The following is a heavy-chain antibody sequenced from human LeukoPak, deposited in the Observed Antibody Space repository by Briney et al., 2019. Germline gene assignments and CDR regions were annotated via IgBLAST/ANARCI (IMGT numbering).Heavy chain of an antibody. CDR3: AREDLYYYDSSGSEYFQH. CDR2: INPNSGGT. V-gene: IGHV1-2*02. J-gene: IGHJ1*01. CDR1: GYTFTGYY. D-gene: IGHD3-22*01. Sequence: ASVKVSCKASGYTFTGYYMHWVRQAPGQGLEWMGWINPNSGGTNYAQKFQGRVTMTRDTSISTAYMELSRLRSENTAVYYCAREDLYYYDSSGSEYFQHWGQGTLVTVSS.